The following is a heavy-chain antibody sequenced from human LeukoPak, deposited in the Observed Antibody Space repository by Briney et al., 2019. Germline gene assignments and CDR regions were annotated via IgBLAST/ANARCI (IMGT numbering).Heavy chain of an antibody. CDR1: GFTFSSYG. V-gene: IGHV3-30*18. CDR2: ISYDGSNK. Sequence: GRSLRLSCAASGFTFSSYGMHWVRQAPGKGLEWVAVISYDGSNKYYADSVKGRFTISRDNSKNTLYLQMNSLRAEDTAVSYCAKGGRNPEGEHAFDIWGQGTMVTVSS. J-gene: IGHJ3*02. D-gene: IGHD1-26*01. CDR3: AKGGRNPEGEHAFDI.